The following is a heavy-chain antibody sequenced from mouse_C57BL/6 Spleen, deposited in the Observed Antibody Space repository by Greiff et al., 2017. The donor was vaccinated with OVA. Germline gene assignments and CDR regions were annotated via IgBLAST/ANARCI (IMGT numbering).Heavy chain of an antibody. Sequence: EVKLVESGGGLVKPGGSLKLSCAASGFTFSDYGMHWVRQAPEKGLEWVAYISSGSSTIYYADTVKGRFTISRDNAKNTLFLQMTSLRSEDTAMYYCARPDYYGSSGDYAMDDWGQGTSVTVSS. CDR1: GFTFSDYG. D-gene: IGHD1-1*01. J-gene: IGHJ4*01. V-gene: IGHV5-17*01. CDR2: ISSGSSTI. CDR3: ARPDYYGSSGDYAMDD.